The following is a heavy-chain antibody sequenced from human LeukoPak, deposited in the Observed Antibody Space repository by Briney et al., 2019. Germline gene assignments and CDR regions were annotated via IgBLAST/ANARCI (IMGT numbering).Heavy chain of an antibody. CDR3: AALGYCSSTSCSSSFYYYCYGMDV. CDR1: GGSVSSSNYY. V-gene: IGHV4-39*01. D-gene: IGHD2-2*01. Sequence: SETLSLTCTVSGGSVSSSNYYWGWIRQPPGKGLEWIGSIYYSGSTYYNPSLKSRVTISVDTSKNQFSLKLSSVTAADTAVYYCAALGYCSSTSCSSSFYYYCYGMDVWGQGTTVTVSS. J-gene: IGHJ6*02. CDR2: IYYSGST.